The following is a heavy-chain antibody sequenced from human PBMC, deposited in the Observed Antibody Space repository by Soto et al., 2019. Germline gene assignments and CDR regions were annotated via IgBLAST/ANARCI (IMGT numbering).Heavy chain of an antibody. V-gene: IGHV1-2*04. CDR2: INPNSGGT. CDR3: ARGFARIAVAGDAFDI. D-gene: IGHD6-19*01. CDR1: GYTFTGYY. Sequence: QVQLVQSGAEVKKPGASVKVSCKASGYTFTGYYMHWVRQAPGQGLEWMGWINPNSGGTNFAQKLQGWVTTTRDTSISTAYMELSRLRSDDTAVYYCARGFARIAVAGDAFDIWGQGTMVTVSS. J-gene: IGHJ3*02.